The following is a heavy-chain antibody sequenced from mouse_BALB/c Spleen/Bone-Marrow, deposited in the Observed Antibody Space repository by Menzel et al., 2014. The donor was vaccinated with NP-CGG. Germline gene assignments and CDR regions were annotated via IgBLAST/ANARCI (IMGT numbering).Heavy chain of an antibody. CDR1: GFTFSSYY. V-gene: IGHV5-6-2*01. D-gene: IGHD1-1*01. CDR3: ARHQRGSSFYYFVY. Sequence: EVMLVESGGGLVKLGGSLKLSCAASGFTFSSYYMSWVRQTPEKRLELVAAINSNGGLTYYPDTVKGRFTISRDNAKNTLYLQMSSLKSDDTALYYCARHQRGSSFYYFVYWGQGTTLTVSS. CDR2: INSNGGLT. J-gene: IGHJ2*01.